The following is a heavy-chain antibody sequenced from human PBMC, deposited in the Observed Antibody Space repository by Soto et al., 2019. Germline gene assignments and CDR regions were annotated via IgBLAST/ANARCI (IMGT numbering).Heavy chain of an antibody. CDR1: VFTFSTYG. CDR2: IWYDGSNK. D-gene: IGHD1-26*01. Sequence: SLRLSFAAAVFTFSTYGMHCVRQAPGKGLEWVAVIWYDGSNKYYADSVKGRFTISRDNSKNTLYLQMNSLRAEDTAVYYCARDGSGSTHQFDYWGQGTLVTVSS. V-gene: IGHV3-33*01. CDR3: ARDGSGSTHQFDY. J-gene: IGHJ4*02.